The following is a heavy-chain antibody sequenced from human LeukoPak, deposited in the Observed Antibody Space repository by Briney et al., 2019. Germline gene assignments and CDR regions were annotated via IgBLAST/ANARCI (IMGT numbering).Heavy chain of an antibody. V-gene: IGHV4-34*01. CDR2: INHSGST. CDR1: GGSFSGYY. J-gene: IGHJ4*02. D-gene: IGHD4-23*01. Sequence: SETLSLTCAVYGGSFSGYYWSWIRQPPGKGLEWIGEINHSGSTNYNPSLKSRVTISVDTSKNQFSLKLSSVTAADTAVYYCATSSERWSTFDYWGQGTLVTVSS. CDR3: ATSSERWSTFDY.